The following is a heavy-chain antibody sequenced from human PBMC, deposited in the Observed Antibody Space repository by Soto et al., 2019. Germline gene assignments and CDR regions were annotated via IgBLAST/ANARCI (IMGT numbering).Heavy chain of an antibody. CDR1: GYTFTSYA. D-gene: IGHD6-19*01. V-gene: IGHV1-3*01. CDR3: ARDPGIAVAGTPLDYYGIDV. J-gene: IGHJ6*02. Sequence: ASVKVSCKASGYTFTSYAMHWVRQAPGQRLEWMGWINAGNGNTKYSQKFQGRVTITRDTSASTAYMELSSLRSEDTAVYYCARDPGIAVAGTPLDYYGIDVWGQGTTVTVYS. CDR2: INAGNGNT.